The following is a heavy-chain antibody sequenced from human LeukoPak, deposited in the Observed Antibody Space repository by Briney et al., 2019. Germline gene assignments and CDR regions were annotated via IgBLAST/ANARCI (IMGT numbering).Heavy chain of an antibody. CDR3: ARDVYDLYYYYYYMDV. J-gene: IGHJ6*03. Sequence: SETLSLTCTVSGGSISSYYWSWIRQPAGKGLEWIGRIYTSGSTNYNPSLKSRVTISIDTSKNQFSLKLSSVTAADTAVYYCARDVYDLYYYYYYMDVWGKGTTVTVSS. CDR1: GGSISSYY. CDR2: IYTSGST. V-gene: IGHV4-4*07. D-gene: IGHD5/OR15-5a*01.